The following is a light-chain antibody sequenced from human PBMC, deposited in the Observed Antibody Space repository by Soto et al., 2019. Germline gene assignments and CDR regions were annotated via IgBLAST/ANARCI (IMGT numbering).Light chain of an antibody. V-gene: IGKV3-11*01. CDR3: QQRSVWPWT. Sequence: EIVLTQSPAILSLSPGERATLSCRASQSVSTYLAWYQQKPGQAPRLLIYDTSNRASGVPARFSGSGSGTDFTLTISSLEPEDFAVYYCQQRSVWPWTFGQGTKV. J-gene: IGKJ1*01. CDR1: QSVSTY. CDR2: DTS.